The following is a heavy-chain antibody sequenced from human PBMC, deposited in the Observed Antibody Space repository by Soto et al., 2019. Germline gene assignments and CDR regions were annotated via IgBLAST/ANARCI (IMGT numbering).Heavy chain of an antibody. CDR1: GFTFSSYS. CDR2: ISSGSATI. D-gene: IGHD6-6*01. V-gene: IGHV3-48*02. CDR3: TRDSASYSSSSGSYWYFDL. J-gene: IGHJ2*01. Sequence: EVQLVESGGSLVQPGGSLRLSCAASGFTFSSYSMNWVRQAPGKGLEWVSYISSGSATIYYADSVKGRFTISKDNADNSLYLQMNSLRDDDTAVYYCTRDSASYSSSSGSYWYFDLWGRGTLVTVSS.